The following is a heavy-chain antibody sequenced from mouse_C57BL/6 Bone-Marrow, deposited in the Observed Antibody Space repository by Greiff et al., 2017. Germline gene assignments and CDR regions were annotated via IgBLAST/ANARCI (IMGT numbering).Heavy chain of an antibody. D-gene: IGHD2-1*01. Sequence: EVQVVESGGGLVKPGGSLKLSCAASGFTFSDYGMHWVRQAPEKGLEWVAYISSGSSTIYYADTVKGRFTISRDNAKNTLFLQMTSLRSEDTAMYYCARSGFYYGYLDYWGQGTTLTVSS. CDR3: ARSGFYYGYLDY. CDR2: ISSGSSTI. CDR1: GFTFSDYG. V-gene: IGHV5-17*01. J-gene: IGHJ2*01.